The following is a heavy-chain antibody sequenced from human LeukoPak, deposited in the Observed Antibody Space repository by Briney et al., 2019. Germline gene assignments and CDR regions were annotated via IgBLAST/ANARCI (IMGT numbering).Heavy chain of an antibody. J-gene: IGHJ5*02. V-gene: IGHV6-1*01. CDR2: TYYRSTWYN. CDR3: ARRLTQYDCFDP. D-gene: IGHD2-2*01. Sequence: SQTLSLTCAISGDSVSSNSVTWNWIRQSPSRGLEWLGRTYYRSTWYNDYAVSVRGRITVNPDTSKNQFSLHLNSVTPEDTAVYYCARRLTQYDCFDPWGQGILVTASS. CDR1: GDSVSSNSVT.